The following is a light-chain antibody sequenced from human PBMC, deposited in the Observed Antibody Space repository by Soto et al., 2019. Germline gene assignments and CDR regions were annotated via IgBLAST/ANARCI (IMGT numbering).Light chain of an antibody. V-gene: IGKV3-20*01. Sequence: EIVLTQSPGTLSLARGERATLSCRASQSVSSAYLAWYQHKPGQPPTLLIYAASSRVTGIPDRFSGSGSGTDFTLTISRLEPEDFAVYYCQQYGSSSTWTFGQGTKVEIK. J-gene: IGKJ1*01. CDR2: AAS. CDR3: QQYGSSSTWT. CDR1: QSVSSAY.